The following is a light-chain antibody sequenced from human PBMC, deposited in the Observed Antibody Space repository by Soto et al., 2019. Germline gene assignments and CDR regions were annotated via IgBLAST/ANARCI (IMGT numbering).Light chain of an antibody. CDR3: QVWDSGTAVV. J-gene: IGLJ2*01. V-gene: IGLV3-9*01. CDR1: NIGSKS. CDR2: RDY. Sequence: SYELTQPLSVSVALGQTARITCGASNIGSKSVHWYQQRPGQAPMLVIYRDYNRPSGIPERFSGSNSGSTAALTISRAQAGDEADYYCQVWDSGTAVVFGGGTKLTV.